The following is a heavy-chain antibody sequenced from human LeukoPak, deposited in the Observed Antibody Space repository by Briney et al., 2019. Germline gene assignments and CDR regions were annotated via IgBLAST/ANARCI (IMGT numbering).Heavy chain of an antibody. CDR1: GGSISSYY. D-gene: IGHD3-10*01. CDR2: IYYSGST. V-gene: IGHV4-59*01. Sequence: SETLSLTCTVSGGSISSYYWSWIRQPPGKGLEWIGYIYYSGSTNYNPSLTSRVTLSVDTSKNTISLKISSVTAADTAVYYCARVTVDYYGSGSYRFDYWGQGTLVTVSS. J-gene: IGHJ4*02. CDR3: ARVTVDYYGSGSYRFDY.